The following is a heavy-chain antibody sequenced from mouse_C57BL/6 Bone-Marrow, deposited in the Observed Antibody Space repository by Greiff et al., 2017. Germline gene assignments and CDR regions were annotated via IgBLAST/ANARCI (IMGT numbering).Heavy chain of an antibody. CDR2: IDPEDGDT. CDR3: TTDEGTMIATKETFAY. J-gene: IGHJ3*01. V-gene: IGHV14-1*01. CDR1: GFNIKDYY. D-gene: IGHD2-4*01. Sequence: EVQLQQSGAELVRPGASVKLSCTASGFNIKDYYMHWVKQRPEQGLEWIGRIDPEDGDTEYDPKFQGKATMTADTSSNTAYLQLSSLTSEDTAVYYCTTDEGTMIATKETFAYWGQGTLVTVSA.